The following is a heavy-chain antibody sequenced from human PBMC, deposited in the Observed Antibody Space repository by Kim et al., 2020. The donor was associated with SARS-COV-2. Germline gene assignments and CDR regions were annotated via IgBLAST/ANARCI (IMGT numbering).Heavy chain of an antibody. D-gene: IGHD6-25*01. V-gene: IGHV1-46*01. J-gene: IGHJ4*02. Sequence: ASVKVSCKASGFTFTNYFMPWVRQAPGQGLEWMGTINTSGAFTLFTQKYQGRVIITKDTYTSTVYMEVSSLRSEDTAVYFCAREAAVIAAPQKNFDYWGQGTLVTASS. CDR1: GFTFTNYF. CDR3: AREAAVIAAPQKNFDY. CDR2: INTSGAFT.